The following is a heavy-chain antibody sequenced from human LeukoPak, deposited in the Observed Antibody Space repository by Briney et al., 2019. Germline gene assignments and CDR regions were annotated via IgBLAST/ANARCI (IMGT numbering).Heavy chain of an antibody. CDR2: IYYSGST. V-gene: IGHV4-39*01. Sequence: SSETLSLICTVSGASISSSTDYWGWLRQPPGKGLEWIANIYYSGSTYYNPSLKSRVTISVDTSKNQFSLKLSSVTAADTAVYYCAGLIRPGWFDPWGQGTLVTVSS. CDR3: AGLIRPGWFDP. J-gene: IGHJ5*02. D-gene: IGHD1-14*01. CDR1: GASISSSTDY.